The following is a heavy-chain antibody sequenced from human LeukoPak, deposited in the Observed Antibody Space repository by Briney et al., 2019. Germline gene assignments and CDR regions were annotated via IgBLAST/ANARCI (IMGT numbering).Heavy chain of an antibody. CDR1: GFTFSSYW. CDR3: ARDASSGSYDY. Sequence: GGSLRLSCAASGFTFSSYWMSWVRQAPGNGLEWVANIKQDGSEKYYVDSVKRRFTISRDNAKNPLYLPMNSLRAEDTAVYYCARDASSGSYDYWGQGTLVTVSS. D-gene: IGHD1-26*01. CDR2: IKQDGSEK. V-gene: IGHV3-7*01. J-gene: IGHJ4*02.